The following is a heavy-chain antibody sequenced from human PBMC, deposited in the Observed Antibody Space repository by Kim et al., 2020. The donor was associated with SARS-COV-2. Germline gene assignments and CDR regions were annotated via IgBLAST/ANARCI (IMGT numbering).Heavy chain of an antibody. Sequence: GGSLRLSCAASGFTFSSYGMHWVRQAPGKGLEWVAVIWYDGSNKYYADSVKGRFTISRDNSKNTLYLQMNSLRAEDTAVYYCARDGNYYGSGEGFDYWGQGTLVTVSS. CDR3: ARDGNYYGSGEGFDY. CDR1: GFTFSSYG. J-gene: IGHJ4*02. V-gene: IGHV3-33*01. D-gene: IGHD3-10*01. CDR2: IWYDGSNK.